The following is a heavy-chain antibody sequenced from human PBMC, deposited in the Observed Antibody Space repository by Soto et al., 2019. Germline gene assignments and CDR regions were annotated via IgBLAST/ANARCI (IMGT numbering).Heavy chain of an antibody. CDR2: ISGSGGST. CDR3: ARFSTISYYYYYYMDV. J-gene: IGHJ6*03. CDR1: GFTFSSYA. D-gene: IGHD2-2*01. Sequence: PGGSLRLSCAASGFTFSSYAMSWVRQAPGKGLEWVSAISGSGGSTYYADSVKGRFTISRDNSKNTLYLQMNSLRAEDTAVYYCARFSTISYYYYYYMDVWGKGTTVTVSS. V-gene: IGHV3-23*01.